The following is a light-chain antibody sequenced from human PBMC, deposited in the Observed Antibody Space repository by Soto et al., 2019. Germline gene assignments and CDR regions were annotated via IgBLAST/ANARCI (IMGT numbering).Light chain of an antibody. CDR3: SSYTTSSTYV. Sequence: QSALTQPASVSGYPGQSITISCTGASSDVGAYNYVAWCQQHPGKGPKLLTYDVSNRPSGFSSRFSGSKSGNTASLTISGLRAEDEADYFCSSYTTSSTYVFGTGTKVTVL. CDR1: SSDVGAYNY. V-gene: IGLV2-14*01. J-gene: IGLJ1*01. CDR2: DVS.